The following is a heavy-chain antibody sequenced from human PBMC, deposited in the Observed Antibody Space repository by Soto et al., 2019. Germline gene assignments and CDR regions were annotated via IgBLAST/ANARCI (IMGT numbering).Heavy chain of an antibody. J-gene: IGHJ5*02. D-gene: IGHD6-25*01. Sequence: GGSLRLSCAASGFAFSSYAMNWVRQAPGKGLEWVSSISSSGEITFYADSVKGRFTISRDNSNNTLFLQMNSLRADDTAVYFCAKDKISRSVAAASRKWFDPWGQGTLVTVSS. V-gene: IGHV3-23*01. CDR1: GFAFSSYA. CDR2: ISSSGEIT. CDR3: AKDKISRSVAAASRKWFDP.